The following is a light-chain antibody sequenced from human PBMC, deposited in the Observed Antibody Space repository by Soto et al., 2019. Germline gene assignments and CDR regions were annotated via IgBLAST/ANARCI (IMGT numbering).Light chain of an antibody. CDR2: GNS. CDR1: SSNIGAGYD. Sequence: QSVLTQPPSVSGAPGQRVTISCTGSSSNIGAGYDVHWYQQLPGTAPKLLIYGNSNRPSGVPDRFSGSKSGTSASLAITGLQAEDEADCYCQSYDSRRSGSVFGGGTKLTVL. V-gene: IGLV1-40*01. J-gene: IGLJ3*02. CDR3: QSYDSRRSGSV.